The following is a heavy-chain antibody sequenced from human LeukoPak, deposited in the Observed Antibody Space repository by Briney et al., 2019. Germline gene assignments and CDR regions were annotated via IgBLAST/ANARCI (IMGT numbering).Heavy chain of an antibody. J-gene: IGHJ4*02. CDR1: GFTFSSYS. CDR3: ARGPSKTLTTY. D-gene: IGHD4-11*01. V-gene: IGHV3-21*01. CDR2: ISSSGSYI. Sequence: PGGSLRLSCAASGFTFSSYSMNWVRQAPGKGLEWVSSISSSGSYIYYADSVKGRFTISRDNAKNSLYLQMNSLRAEDTAVYYCARGPSKTLTTYWGQGTLVTVSS.